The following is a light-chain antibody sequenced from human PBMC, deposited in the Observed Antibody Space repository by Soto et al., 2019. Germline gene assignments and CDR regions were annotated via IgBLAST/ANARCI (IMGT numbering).Light chain of an antibody. Sequence: DIQMTQSPSSLSASVGDRVTITCRASQSITNYLNWYKQNPGKAPNLLIYGASNLQSGVPSRFSGSGSGTHFTLTISSLQPEDFATYFCLQTYSPPHAFGQGTKLEIK. CDR3: LQTYSPPHA. J-gene: IGKJ2*01. V-gene: IGKV1-39*01. CDR2: GAS. CDR1: QSITNY.